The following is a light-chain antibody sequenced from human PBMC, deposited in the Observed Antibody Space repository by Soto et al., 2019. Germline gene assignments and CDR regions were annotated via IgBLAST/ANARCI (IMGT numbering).Light chain of an antibody. Sequence: DIVMTQSPLSLSVTPGEPASISCRSSQSLLHSNAYNYLDWYVQKPGQSSQLLIYLGSSRASGVPDRISGSGSGTDFTLKISRLEAEDVGVYYCMQALQTPRTFGQGTKVEIK. V-gene: IGKV2-28*01. CDR1: QSLLHSNAYNY. J-gene: IGKJ1*01. CDR3: MQALQTPRT. CDR2: LGS.